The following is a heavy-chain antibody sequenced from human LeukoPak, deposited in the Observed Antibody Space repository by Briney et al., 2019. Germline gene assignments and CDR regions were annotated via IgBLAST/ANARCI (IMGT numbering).Heavy chain of an antibody. CDR3: ARAGLLRYCSSTSCYLGWYDL. CDR1: GGTFSSYG. CDR2: IIAIFVTA. J-gene: IGHJ5*02. D-gene: IGHD2-2*01. V-gene: IGHV1-69*05. Sequence: SVKVSRKGSGGTFSSYGISSVRQAPGQGVEGGGGIIAIFVTAHYAQKFQGRVTFTTAESTNTAYMELSSLRSADTAVYYCARAGLLRYCSSTSCYLGWYDLWGQGTLVTVSS.